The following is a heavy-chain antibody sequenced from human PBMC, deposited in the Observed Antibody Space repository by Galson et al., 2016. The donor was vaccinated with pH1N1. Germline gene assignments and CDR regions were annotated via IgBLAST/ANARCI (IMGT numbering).Heavy chain of an antibody. CDR2: ISYNGHDQ. CDR3: AREDWSYADTYYYGMDV. V-gene: IGHV3-30-3*01. CDR1: GFTFDTFA. Sequence: LRLSCAASGFTFDTFAMHWVRQNPGKGLEWVAFISYNGHDQSYANSVKGRFTVSRDNSKNTLYLQMSSLRPEDTALYYCAREDWSYADTYYYGMDVWGQGTPVTVSS. J-gene: IGHJ6*02. D-gene: IGHD3-16*01.